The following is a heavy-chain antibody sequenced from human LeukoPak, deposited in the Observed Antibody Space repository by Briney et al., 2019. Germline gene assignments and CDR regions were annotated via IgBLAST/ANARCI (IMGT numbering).Heavy chain of an antibody. Sequence: GGSLRLSCAASGFTFSSYWMSWVRQAPGKGLEWVANIKQDGSEKYYVDSVKGRFTISRDNAKNSLYLQMNSLRTEDTAMYYCARDSGSYYYFDYWGQGTLVTVSS. J-gene: IGHJ4*02. D-gene: IGHD1-26*01. CDR2: IKQDGSEK. CDR3: ARDSGSYYYFDY. CDR1: GFTFSSYW. V-gene: IGHV3-7*01.